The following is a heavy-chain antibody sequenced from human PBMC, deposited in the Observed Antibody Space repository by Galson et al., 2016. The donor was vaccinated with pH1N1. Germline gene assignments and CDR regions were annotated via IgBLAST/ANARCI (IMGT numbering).Heavy chain of an antibody. Sequence: SLRLSCAGSGFTFSSYSMHWVRQAPGKGLEWVANIKHDGCKTYYVDSVKGRFTITRDNAKNSLYLQMNSLRAEDTAVYYCRRAVGAVEAIWGQGTLVTVSS. CDR1: GFTFSSYS. V-gene: IGHV3-7*01. CDR2: IKHDGCKT. CDR3: RRAVGAVEAI. J-gene: IGHJ4*02. D-gene: IGHD4/OR15-4a*01.